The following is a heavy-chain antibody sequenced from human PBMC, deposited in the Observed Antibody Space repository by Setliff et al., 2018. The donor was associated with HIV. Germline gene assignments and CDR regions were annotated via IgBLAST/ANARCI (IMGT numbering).Heavy chain of an antibody. V-gene: IGHV4-38-2*01. CDR2: IHHSGTT. D-gene: IGHD1-26*01. J-gene: IGHJ4*02. CDR1: GYSISSGYY. CDR3: ARVPHRVVGTTTLLYNFDY. Sequence: SETLSLTCAVSGYSISSGYYWAWIRQSPGKGLDWIGSIHHSGTTYYNPSLKSRVTISVDTTTNQVYLQVNSVTAVDTAVYYCARVPHRVVGTTTLLYNFDYWGLGTLVTVSS.